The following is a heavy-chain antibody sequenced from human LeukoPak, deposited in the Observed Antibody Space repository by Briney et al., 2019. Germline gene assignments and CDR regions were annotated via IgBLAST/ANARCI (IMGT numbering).Heavy chain of an antibody. J-gene: IGHJ1*01. CDR3: ARDSRNPEYGDYGYFQH. V-gene: IGHV3-48*03. Sequence: GGSLRLSCAASGFTLSSYEMNWVRQAPGKGLEWVSYISSSGSTIYYADSVKGRFTISRDNAKNSLYLQMNSLRAEDTAVYYCARDSRNPEYGDYGYFQHWGQGTLVTVSS. D-gene: IGHD4-17*01. CDR1: GFTLSSYE. CDR2: ISSSGSTI.